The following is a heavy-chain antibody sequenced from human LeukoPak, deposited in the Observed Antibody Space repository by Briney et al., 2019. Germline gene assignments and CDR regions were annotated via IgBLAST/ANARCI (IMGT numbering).Heavy chain of an antibody. CDR2: IIPIFGTA. D-gene: IGHD3-3*01. CDR3: ARNQRVGFLERPRHFDY. Sequence: SVKVSCKASGGTFSSYAISWVRQAPGQGLEWMGGIIPIFGTANYAQKFQGRVTITADESTSTAYMELSSLRSEDAAVYYCARNQRVGFLERPRHFDYWGQGTLVTVSS. CDR1: GGTFSSYA. J-gene: IGHJ4*02. V-gene: IGHV1-69*13.